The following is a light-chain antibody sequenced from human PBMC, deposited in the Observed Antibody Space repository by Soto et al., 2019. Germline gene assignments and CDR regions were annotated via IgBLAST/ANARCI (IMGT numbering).Light chain of an antibody. J-gene: IGKJ4*01. CDR2: DTS. V-gene: IGKV1-33*01. Sequence: DIRMTQSPSSLSASVGDRITITCQASQDINNFLNWYQQKPGKAPRLLIYDTSNVEGGVPSRFSGTGSGTDFTFTISSLQPEDIATYYCQPYENLPPTFGGGTKVEIK. CDR1: QDINNF. CDR3: QPYENLPPT.